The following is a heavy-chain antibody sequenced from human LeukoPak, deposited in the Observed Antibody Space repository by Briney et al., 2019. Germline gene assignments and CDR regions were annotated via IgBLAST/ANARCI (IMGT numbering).Heavy chain of an antibody. V-gene: IGHV3-48*03. J-gene: IGHJ4*02. CDR1: GFTFSSYE. Sequence: GGSLRLSCAASGFTFSSYEMNWVRQAPGKGLEWVSYISSSGSTIYYADSVKGRFTISRDNAKNSLYLQMNSLRAEDTAVCYCARDPDYGDYGDYWGQGTLVTVSS. D-gene: IGHD4-17*01. CDR2: ISSSGSTI. CDR3: ARDPDYGDYGDY.